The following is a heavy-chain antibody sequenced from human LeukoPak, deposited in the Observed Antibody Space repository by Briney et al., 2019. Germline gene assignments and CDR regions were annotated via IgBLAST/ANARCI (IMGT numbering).Heavy chain of an antibody. D-gene: IGHD2-2*01. CDR1: GFTFSSYE. V-gene: IGHV3-48*03. Sequence: GGSLRLSCAASGFTFSSYEMNWFRQAPGKGLEWVSYISSSGSTIYYADSVKGRFTISRDNAKNSLYLQMNSLRAEDTAVYYCASPSSYYYYYMDVWGKGTTVTVSS. J-gene: IGHJ6*03. CDR3: ASPSSYYYYYMDV. CDR2: ISSSGSTI.